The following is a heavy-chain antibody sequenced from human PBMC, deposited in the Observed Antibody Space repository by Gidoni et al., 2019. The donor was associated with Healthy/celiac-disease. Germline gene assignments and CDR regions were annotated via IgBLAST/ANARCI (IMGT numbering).Heavy chain of an antibody. CDR1: GFTFSSYA. J-gene: IGHJ4*02. CDR2: ISYDGSNK. V-gene: IGHV3-30-3*01. CDR3: ARSTMIVNCCDY. Sequence: QVQLVESGGGVVQPGRSLRLSCAASGFTFSSYAMHWVRQAPGKGLEWVAVISYDGSNKYYADAVKGRFTISRDNSKNTLYLQMNGLRAEDTAVYYCARSTMIVNCCDYWGQGTLVTVSS. D-gene: IGHD3-22*01.